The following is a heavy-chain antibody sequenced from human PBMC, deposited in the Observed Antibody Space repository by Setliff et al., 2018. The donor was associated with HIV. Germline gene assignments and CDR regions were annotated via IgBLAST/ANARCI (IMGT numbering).Heavy chain of an antibody. CDR2: FDPKDGKT. Sequence: ASVKVSCKVSGYTLTELSRHWARQAPGKGLEWIGSFDPKDGKTRYAQKFQGRVTMTEDTSTDTAYMELSSLRSEDTAVYYYVTGSAARPFDYWGQGTLVTVSS. CDR1: GYTLTELS. D-gene: IGHD6-6*01. V-gene: IGHV1-24*01. J-gene: IGHJ4*02. CDR3: VTGSAARPFDY.